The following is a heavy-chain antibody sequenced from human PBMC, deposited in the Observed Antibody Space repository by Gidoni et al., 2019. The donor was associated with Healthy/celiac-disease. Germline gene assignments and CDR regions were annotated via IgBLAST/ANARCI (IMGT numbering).Heavy chain of an antibody. CDR2: ISGSGART. CDR3: AKDLAPYYSNSYYYYGIDV. J-gene: IGHJ6*02. Sequence: EVQLLESGEGLVQTGGALRLTCTATGFTFSSNAWTWVRYAPGKGIEWVSAISGSGARTYYADSVKGRFAISRDNSKNTLSLQMNSLRADDTAVYYCAKDLAPYYSNSYYYYGIDVWGQVTTVTVSS. V-gene: IGHV3-23*01. CDR1: GFTFSSNA. D-gene: IGHD4-4*01.